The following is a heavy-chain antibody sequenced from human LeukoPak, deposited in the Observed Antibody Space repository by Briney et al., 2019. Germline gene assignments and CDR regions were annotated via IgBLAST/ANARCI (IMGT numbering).Heavy chain of an antibody. J-gene: IGHJ3*02. D-gene: IGHD2-2*01. CDR1: GGTFSINA. Sequence: RASVKVSCKASGGTFSINAITWVRQAPGQGLEWMGGIIPMSETPKYTQKFQGRVTIATDESTNTAYMELSSLRSEDTAVYYCARDKNSGECVSNSCYGVWPLDIWGQGTMVTVSS. CDR3: ARDKNSGECVSNSCYGVWPLDI. V-gene: IGHV1-69*05. CDR2: IIPMSETP.